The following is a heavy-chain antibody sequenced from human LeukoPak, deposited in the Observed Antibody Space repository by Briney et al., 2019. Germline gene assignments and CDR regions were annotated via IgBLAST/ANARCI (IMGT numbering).Heavy chain of an antibody. CDR1: GGSFSGYY. CDR3: ARHGYSSSWYDY. D-gene: IGHD6-13*01. CDR2: INHSGST. V-gene: IGHV4-34*01. Sequence: SETLSLTCAVYGGSFSGYYWSWIRQPPGKGLEWIGEINHSGSTNYNPSLKSRVTISVDTSKNQFSLKLSSVTAADTAVYYCARHGYSSSWYDYWGQGTLVAVSS. J-gene: IGHJ4*02.